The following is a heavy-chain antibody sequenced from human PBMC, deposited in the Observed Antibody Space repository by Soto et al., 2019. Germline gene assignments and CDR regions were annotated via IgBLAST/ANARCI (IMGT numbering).Heavy chain of an antibody. D-gene: IGHD2-15*01. CDR2: IIPIFGTA. J-gene: IGHJ4*02. CDR3: ASGGSRALYYFDY. Sequence: ASVKVSCKASGGTFSRYAISWVRQAPGQGLEWMGGIIPIFGTANYAQKFQGRVTITADESTSTAYMELSSLRSEDTAVYYCASGGSRALYYFDYWGQGTLVTVSS. V-gene: IGHV1-69*13. CDR1: GGTFSRYA.